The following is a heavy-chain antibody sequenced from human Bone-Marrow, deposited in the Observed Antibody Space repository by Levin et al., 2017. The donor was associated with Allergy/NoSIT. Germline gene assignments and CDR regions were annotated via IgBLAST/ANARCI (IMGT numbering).Heavy chain of an antibody. CDR1: GYTFTSYG. D-gene: IGHD3-10*01. Sequence: ASVKVSCKASGYTFTSYGISWVRQAPGQGLEWMGWISAYNGNTNYAQKLQGRVTMTTDTSTSTAYMELRSLRSDDTAVYYCASLVQGVIHDYYYYYMDVWGKGTTVTVSS. V-gene: IGHV1-18*01. J-gene: IGHJ6*03. CDR2: ISAYNGNT. CDR3: ASLVQGVIHDYYYYYMDV.